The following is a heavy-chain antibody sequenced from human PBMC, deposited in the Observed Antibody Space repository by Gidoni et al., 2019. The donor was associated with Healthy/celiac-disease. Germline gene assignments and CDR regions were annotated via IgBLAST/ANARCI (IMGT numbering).Heavy chain of an antibody. CDR3: AKEAPAMADPGIDY. V-gene: IGHV3-23*01. Sequence: EVQLLGSGGGLVQPGGSLSLSCAASGFTFSSYAMSWVCQAPGKGLDGVSAISGSGCRTYYADSVKGRFTISRDNAKNTLYQQMNSLRAEDTAVYYCAKEAPAMADPGIDYWGQGTLVTVPS. CDR1: GFTFSSYA. D-gene: IGHD5-18*01. CDR2: ISGSGCRT. J-gene: IGHJ4*02.